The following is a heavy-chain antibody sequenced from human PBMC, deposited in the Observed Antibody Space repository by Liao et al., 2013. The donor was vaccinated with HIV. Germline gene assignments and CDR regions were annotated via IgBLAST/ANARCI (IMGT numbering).Heavy chain of an antibody. Sequence: QVQLQESGPGLVKPSETLSLTCTVSGASITSYYWTWIRQPAGKGLEWIGRIYTSGNTNYNPSLKSRVTMSVDTSKTQFSLKLSSVTAADTAVYYCARDHYYDNRFDYWGQGTLVTVSS. CDR3: ARDHYYDNRFDY. V-gene: IGHV4-4*07. D-gene: IGHD3-22*01. CDR1: GASITSYY. CDR2: IYTSGNT. J-gene: IGHJ4*02.